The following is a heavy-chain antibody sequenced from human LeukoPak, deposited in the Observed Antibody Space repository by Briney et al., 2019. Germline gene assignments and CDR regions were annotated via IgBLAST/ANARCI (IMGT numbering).Heavy chain of an antibody. J-gene: IGHJ5*02. CDR1: GGSISSSSYY. Sequence: SETLSLTCTVSGGSISSSSYYWGWIRQPPGKGLEWIGSIYYSGSTYYNPSLKSRVTISVDTSKNQFSLKLSSVTAADTAVYYCARRGGGLLWFGESDNWFDPWGQGALVTVSS. CDR3: ARRGGGLLWFGESDNWFDP. CDR2: IYYSGST. V-gene: IGHV4-39*07. D-gene: IGHD3-10*01.